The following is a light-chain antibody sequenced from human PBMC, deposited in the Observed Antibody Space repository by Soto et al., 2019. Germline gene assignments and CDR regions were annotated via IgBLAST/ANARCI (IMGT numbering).Light chain of an antibody. CDR3: RSYDDGLSGSV. CDR2: NND. V-gene: IGLV1-40*01. Sequence: QSVLTQPPSVSGAPGQRVTISCTGTSSNIGAGYAVHWYQQLPGTAPKLLIYNNDNRPSGVPDRISASNSGTSASLVITGLQAEDEAHYYCRSYDDGLSGSVFGGGTKLTV. J-gene: IGLJ2*01. CDR1: SSNIGAGYA.